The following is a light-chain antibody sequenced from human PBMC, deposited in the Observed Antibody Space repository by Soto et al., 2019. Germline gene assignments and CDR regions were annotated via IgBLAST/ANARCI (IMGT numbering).Light chain of an antibody. CDR1: QSVSSY. J-gene: IGKJ1*01. Sequence: EIVLTQSPATLSLSPGERATLSCRASQSVSSYLAWYQQKPGQAPRLLIYDASTRATGIPARFSGSGSGTDFTLTISSLEPEDFVVYYCQQRSNWPPWTFGQGTKVEIK. V-gene: IGKV3-11*01. CDR2: DAS. CDR3: QQRSNWPPWT.